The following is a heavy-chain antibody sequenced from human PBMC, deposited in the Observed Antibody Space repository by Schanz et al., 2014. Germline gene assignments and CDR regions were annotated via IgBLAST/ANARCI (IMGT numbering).Heavy chain of an antibody. D-gene: IGHD3-9*01. CDR2: ISHSGGSK. J-gene: IGHJ4*02. Sequence: VQLVESGGGVVQPGRSLRLSCAAYGFTFSTYAMSWVRQAPGKGLEWVSSISHSGGSKYYADSVKGRFTISRDNSENTLYLQMNSLRAEDTAVYYCAKQIHYDILTVTRNWGQGALVTVSS. V-gene: IGHV3-23*04. CDR1: GFTFSTYA. CDR3: AKQIHYDILTVTRN.